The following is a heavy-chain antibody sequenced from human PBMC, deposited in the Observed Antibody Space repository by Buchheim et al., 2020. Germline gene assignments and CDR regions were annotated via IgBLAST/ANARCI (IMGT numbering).Heavy chain of an antibody. J-gene: IGHJ3*02. CDR3: ARAGEAIFSYSFDI. CDR2: TNTDGSGT. Sequence: EVQLVESGGGLVQPGGSLRLSCAASGFTFSTYWMHWVRQAPGKGLVWISRTNTDGSGTGHADSVKGRFTISRDNAKNTLYLQMTSLRVEDTAVYYCARAGEAIFSYSFDIWGQGT. V-gene: IGHV3-74*01. D-gene: IGHD2-21*01. CDR1: GFTFSTYW.